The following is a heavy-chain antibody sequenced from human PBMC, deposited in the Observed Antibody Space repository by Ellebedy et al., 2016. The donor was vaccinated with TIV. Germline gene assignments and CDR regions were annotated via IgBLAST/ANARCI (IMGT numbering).Heavy chain of an antibody. CDR2: ISAYNGNT. CDR1: GYTFTSYG. D-gene: IGHD4-17*01. CDR3: ATVRGDYGDYVNWFDP. Sequence: ASVKVSCKASGYTFTSYGFSWVRQAPGQGLEWMGWISAYNGNTNYAQKLQGRVTMTEDTSTDTAYMELSSLRSEDTAVYYCATVRGDYGDYVNWFDPWGQGTLVTVSS. V-gene: IGHV1-18*01. J-gene: IGHJ5*02.